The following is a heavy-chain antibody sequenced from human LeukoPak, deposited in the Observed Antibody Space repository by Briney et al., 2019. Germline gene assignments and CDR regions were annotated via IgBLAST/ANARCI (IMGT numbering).Heavy chain of an antibody. J-gene: IGHJ4*02. Sequence: GGSLRLSCAASGFTFSSYAMHWVRQAPGKGLEWVAVISYDGSNKYYADSVKGRFTISRDNSKNTLYLQMNSLRAEDTAVYYCARDFRGIRWDYCGQGTLVTVSS. D-gene: IGHD4-23*01. CDR1: GFTFSSYA. CDR2: ISYDGSNK. CDR3: ARDFRGIRWDY. V-gene: IGHV3-30-3*01.